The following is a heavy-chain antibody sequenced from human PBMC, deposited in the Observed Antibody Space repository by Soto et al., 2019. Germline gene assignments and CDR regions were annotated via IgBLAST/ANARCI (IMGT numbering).Heavy chain of an antibody. D-gene: IGHD2-15*01. CDR1: GYSFTTYG. CDR2: ISGYNGNT. V-gene: IGHV1-18*01. J-gene: IGHJ6*02. CDR3: ERKGPAPYSSYGMDV. Sequence: QVQLVQSGGEVKKPGASVKVSCKTSGYSFTTYGISWVRQAPGQGLEWMGWISGYNGNTHYAQKFQGRVSMTTDTSTSTDYMELRRLRSDDTDVYYCERKGPAPYSSYGMDVWGQGTTVTVSS.